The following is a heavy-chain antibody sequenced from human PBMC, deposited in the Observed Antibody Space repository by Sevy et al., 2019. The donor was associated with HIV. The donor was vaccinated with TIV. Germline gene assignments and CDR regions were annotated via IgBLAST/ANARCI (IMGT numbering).Heavy chain of an antibody. Sequence: GGSRRLSCKASGFSFTDFWMQWVRQVPGKGPEWVANINQDGSEMYYVDSVKGRFTISRDNAESALYLQLHGLRAEDAATYFCARRYFDLWGQGTVVTVSS. CDR3: ARRYFDL. CDR2: INQDGSEM. CDR1: GFSFTDFW. V-gene: IGHV3-7*01. J-gene: IGHJ4*02.